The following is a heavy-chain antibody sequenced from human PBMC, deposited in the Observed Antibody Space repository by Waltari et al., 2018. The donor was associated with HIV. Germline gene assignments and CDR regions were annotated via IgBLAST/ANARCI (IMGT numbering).Heavy chain of an antibody. CDR2: VKQDGSEK. V-gene: IGHV3-7*01. J-gene: IGHJ4*02. CDR1: GFIFRDYW. Sequence: EVQLVESGGGLVQSGGSLRLSCGASGFIFRDYWMSWVRQAPGKGLEWVANVKQDGSEKFYVDSVKGRFTISRDNAKNSLYLQMSSLRAEDTALYYCATYRAGPRESDYWGQGTLVTVSS. CDR3: ATYRAGPRESDY. D-gene: IGHD6-13*01.